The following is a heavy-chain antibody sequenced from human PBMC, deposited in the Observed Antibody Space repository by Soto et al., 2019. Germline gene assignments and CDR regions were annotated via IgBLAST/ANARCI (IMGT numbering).Heavy chain of an antibody. D-gene: IGHD6-19*01. CDR2: INAGNGNT. J-gene: IGHJ5*02. CDR3: ARGVAGPLHWFDP. V-gene: IGHV1-3*01. Sequence: QVQLVQSGAEVKKPGASVKVSCKASGYTFTSYTMHWVRQAPGQRLEWMGWINAGNGNTKYSQKFQGRVTITRDTSASTAYMELSSLRSEDTAVYYCARGVAGPLHWFDPWGQGTLVTVSS. CDR1: GYTFTSYT.